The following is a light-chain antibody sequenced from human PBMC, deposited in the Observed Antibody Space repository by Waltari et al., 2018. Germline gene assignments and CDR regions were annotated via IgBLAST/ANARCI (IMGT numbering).Light chain of an antibody. CDR1: QSISSW. Sequence: DIQMTQSPSTLSASVADRVTITCRASQSISSWVAWYQQKPGEAPKFLIYKASTLESGVPARFSGSGSGTEFTLTISSLQPDDFATYYCQQYDTYPLTFGPGTKVEIK. CDR3: QQYDTYPLT. J-gene: IGKJ3*01. CDR2: KAS. V-gene: IGKV1-5*03.